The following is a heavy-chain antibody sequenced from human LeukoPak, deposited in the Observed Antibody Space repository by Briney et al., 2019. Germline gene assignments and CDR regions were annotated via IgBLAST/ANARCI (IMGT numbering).Heavy chain of an antibody. V-gene: IGHV1-69*13. CDR3: ASHSPLYGVVMYYFDY. CDR1: GGTFSNLP. J-gene: IGHJ4*02. Sequence: ASVKVSCKASGGTFSNLPISWVRQAPGQGPEWMGAIIPIYGTTIYAQKFQGRVTITADESTSTAYMELSSLRSDDTAVYYCASHSPLYGVVMYYFDYWGQGTLVTVSS. D-gene: IGHD3-3*01. CDR2: IIPIYGTT.